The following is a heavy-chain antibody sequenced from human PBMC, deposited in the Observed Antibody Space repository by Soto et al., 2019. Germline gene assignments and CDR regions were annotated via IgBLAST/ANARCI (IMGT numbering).Heavy chain of an antibody. CDR3: ARDRKKVTWYYGMDV. CDR2: IFYSGST. Sequence: SETLFLTCTVSGGSISSYYWSWIRQPPGKGLEWIGHIFYSGSTEYNPSLKSRVTISVDTSKTQFSLKLNSVTAADTAVYYCARDRKKVTWYYGMDVWGQGTTVT. CDR1: GGSISSYY. D-gene: IGHD2-21*02. V-gene: IGHV4-59*01. J-gene: IGHJ6*01.